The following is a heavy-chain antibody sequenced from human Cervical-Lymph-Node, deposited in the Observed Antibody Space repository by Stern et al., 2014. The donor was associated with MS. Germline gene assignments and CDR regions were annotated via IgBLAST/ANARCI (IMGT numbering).Heavy chain of an antibody. D-gene: IGHD2-15*01. CDR1: GGTFSSSYA. CDR3: ARGVVSNRAAATLHNLFDP. V-gene: IGHV1-69*04. CDR2: IIPILGLA. J-gene: IGHJ5*02. Sequence: QDQLVQSGAEVKKPGSSMNVSCKTSGGTFSSSYAITWMRQAPGQGLEWMGRIIPILGLANYAQKFQGRVIITADKSTSTTYLELSSLRSEDTAVYYCARGVVSNRAAATLHNLFDPWGQGTLVTVSS.